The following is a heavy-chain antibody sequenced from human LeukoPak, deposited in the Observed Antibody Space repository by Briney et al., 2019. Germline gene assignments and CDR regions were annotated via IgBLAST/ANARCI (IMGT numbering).Heavy chain of an antibody. V-gene: IGHV3-33*08. J-gene: IGHJ6*02. CDR1: RFTFSNYG. D-gene: IGHD3-22*01. CDR2: IWYDGSNK. Sequence: PGGSLRLSCAASRFTFSNYGVNWVRQAPGKGLEWVAVIWYDGSNKYYADSVKGRFTISRDNSKNTLYLQMNSLRAEDTAVYYCARDYYDSSGYYPQFYYYGMDVWGQGTTVTVSS. CDR3: ARDYYDSSGYYPQFYYYGMDV.